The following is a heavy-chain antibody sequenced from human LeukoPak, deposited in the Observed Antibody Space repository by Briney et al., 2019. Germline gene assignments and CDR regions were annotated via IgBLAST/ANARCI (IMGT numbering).Heavy chain of an antibody. D-gene: IGHD2-2*01. V-gene: IGHV1-2*02. J-gene: IGHJ4*02. CDR1: GYTYTGYY. CDR3: ARIVPSPGAANYFDY. CDR2: INPSSGGT. Sequence: ASVKVSCKASGYTYTGYYMHWVRQAPGQGLEWMGWINPSSGGTNYSQKFQGRVTMSRDTSISTAYMELSRLRSDDTAVYYCARIVPSPGAANYFDYWGQGTLVTISS.